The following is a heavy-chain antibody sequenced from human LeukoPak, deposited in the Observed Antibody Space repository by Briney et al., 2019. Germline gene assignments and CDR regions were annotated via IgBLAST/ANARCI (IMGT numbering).Heavy chain of an antibody. D-gene: IGHD3-10*01. CDR2: IYHSGST. V-gene: IGHV4-38-2*02. CDR3: ARLGNVLLWFGEQN. J-gene: IGHJ4*02. CDR1: DYSINSNYY. Sequence: SETLSLTCTVSDYSINSNYYWGWIRQPPGKGLEWIGTIYHSGSTYYNPSLKSRLAISVDTSKNQFSLRPSSVTAADTAVYYCARLGNVLLWFGEQNWGQGTLVTVSS.